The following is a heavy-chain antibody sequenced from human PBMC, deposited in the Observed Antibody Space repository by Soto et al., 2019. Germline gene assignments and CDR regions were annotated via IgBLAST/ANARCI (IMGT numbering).Heavy chain of an antibody. J-gene: IGHJ4*02. D-gene: IGHD2-21*01. CDR3: ANAGYYSLLTFDH. V-gene: IGHV2-5*01. CDR1: GISFSSYGMG. CDR2: IYWSDDK. Sequence: GPTLVEPAQTLTLTCGISGISFSSYGMGVAWIRQPPGKALEWLALIYWSDDKRYSPSLQDRPATTKDTSSNQLDLRITNIDPEKTATYFGANAGYYSLLTFDHWGQGTLVTVSS.